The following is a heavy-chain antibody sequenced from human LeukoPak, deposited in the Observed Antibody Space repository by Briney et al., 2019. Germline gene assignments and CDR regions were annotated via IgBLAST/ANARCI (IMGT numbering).Heavy chain of an antibody. V-gene: IGHV4-34*01. CDR2: INHSGST. CDR3: ARGTPPSATNDY. J-gene: IGHJ4*02. Sequence: SETLSLNCAVYGGSFSGYYWSWIRQPPGKGLEWIGEINHSGSTNYNPSLKSRVTISVDTSKNQFSLKLSSVTAADTAVYYCARGTPPSATNDYWGQGTLVTVSS. CDR1: GGSFSGYY. D-gene: IGHD2-8*01.